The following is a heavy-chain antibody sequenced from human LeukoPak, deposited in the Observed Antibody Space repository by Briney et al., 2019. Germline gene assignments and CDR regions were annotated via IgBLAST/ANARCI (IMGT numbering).Heavy chain of an antibody. V-gene: IGHV4-59*12. CDR2: IYYSGST. J-gene: IGHJ3*02. CDR3: ARDRQDYGGNSGDAFDI. CDR1: GGSISSYY. Sequence: KPSETLSLTCTVSGGSISSYYWSWIRQPPGKGLEWIGYIYYSGSTNYNPSLKSRVTISVDTSKNQFSLKLSSVTAADTAVYYCARDRQDYGGNSGDAFDIWGQGTMVTVSS. D-gene: IGHD4-23*01.